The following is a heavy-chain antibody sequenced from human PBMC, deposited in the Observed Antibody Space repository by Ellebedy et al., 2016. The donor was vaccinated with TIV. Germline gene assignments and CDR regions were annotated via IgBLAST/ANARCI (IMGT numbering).Heavy chain of an antibody. CDR2: IYKDGSI. CDR3: ARGRGWNYFDY. CDR1: GFIFSSAW. V-gene: IGHV3-53*01. J-gene: IGHJ4*02. D-gene: IGHD3-10*01. Sequence: GESLKISXAASGFIFSSAWMSWVRQAPGKGPEWVSVIYKDGSIYYADSVKGRFIISRDNSKNTLSLQMNSLRAEDTAVYYCARGRGWNYFDYWGQGTLVTVSS.